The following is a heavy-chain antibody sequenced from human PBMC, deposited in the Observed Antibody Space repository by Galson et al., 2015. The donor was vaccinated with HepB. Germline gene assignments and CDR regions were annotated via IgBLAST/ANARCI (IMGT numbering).Heavy chain of an antibody. Sequence: SLRLSCAASGFTFSSYAMHWVRQAPGKGLEYVSAISSNGGSTYCADSVKGRFTISRDNSKNTLYLQMSSLRAEDTAVYYCVKAKSKYQLLLDYWGQGTLVTVSS. D-gene: IGHD2-2*01. CDR1: GFTFSSYA. CDR2: ISSNGGST. CDR3: VKAKSKYQLLLDY. J-gene: IGHJ4*02. V-gene: IGHV3-64D*06.